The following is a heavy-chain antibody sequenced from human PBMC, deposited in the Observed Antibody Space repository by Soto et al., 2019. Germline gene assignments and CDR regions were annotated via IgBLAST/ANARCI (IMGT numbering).Heavy chain of an antibody. CDR2: IHYSGST. Sequence: QVQLQESGPGLVKPSETLSLTCTVSGGSISSYYWSWIRQPPGKGLEWIGHIHYSGSTNYNPSLRSRVTMSVVTSQTQCSLKLSSVTAADTAVYYCARHVNVAVAGTGFDYWGQGTLVTVSS. J-gene: IGHJ4*02. CDR1: GGSISSYY. CDR3: ARHVNVAVAGTGFDY. D-gene: IGHD6-19*01. V-gene: IGHV4-59*08.